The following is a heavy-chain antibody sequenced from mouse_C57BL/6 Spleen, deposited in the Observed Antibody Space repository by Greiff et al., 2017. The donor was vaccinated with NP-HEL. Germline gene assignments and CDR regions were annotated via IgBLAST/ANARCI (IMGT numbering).Heavy chain of an antibody. CDR2: ISSGGSYT. Sequence: EVKLMESGGDLVKPGGSLKLSCAASGFTFSSYGMSWVRQTPDKRLEWVATISSGGSYTYYPDSVKGRFTISRDNAKNTLYLQMSSLKSEDTAMYYCARGDYGSRYWYFDVWGTGTTVTVSS. CDR1: GFTFSSYG. V-gene: IGHV5-6*01. CDR3: ARGDYGSRYWYFDV. D-gene: IGHD1-1*01. J-gene: IGHJ1*03.